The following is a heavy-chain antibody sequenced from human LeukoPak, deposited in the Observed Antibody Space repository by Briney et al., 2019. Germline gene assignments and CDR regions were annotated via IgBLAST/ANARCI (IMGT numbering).Heavy chain of an antibody. J-gene: IGHJ4*02. Sequence: GGSLRLSCAASGFTFSSYAMHWVRQAPGKGLEWVAVISYDGSNKYYADSVTGRFTISRDNSKNTLYLQMNSLRAEDTVVYYCAKAQGYYYENYYFDYWGQGTLVTVSS. D-gene: IGHD3-22*01. V-gene: IGHV3-30*04. CDR1: GFTFSSYA. CDR2: ISYDGSNK. CDR3: AKAQGYYYENYYFDY.